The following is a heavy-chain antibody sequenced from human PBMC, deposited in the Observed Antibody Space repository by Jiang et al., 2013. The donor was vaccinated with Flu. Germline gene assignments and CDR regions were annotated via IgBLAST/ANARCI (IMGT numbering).Heavy chain of an antibody. CDR2: IYYSGST. CDR3: ARHVGAAPVTTRDWFDP. V-gene: IGHV4-39*01. J-gene: IGHJ5*02. CDR1: GGSISSSSYY. Sequence: GSGLVKPSETLSLTCTVSGGSISSSSYYWGWIRQPPGKGLEWIGSIYYSGSTYYNPSLKSRVTISVDTSKNQFSLKLSSVTAADTAVYYCARHVGAAPVTTRDWFDPWGQGTLVTVSS. D-gene: IGHD4-17*01.